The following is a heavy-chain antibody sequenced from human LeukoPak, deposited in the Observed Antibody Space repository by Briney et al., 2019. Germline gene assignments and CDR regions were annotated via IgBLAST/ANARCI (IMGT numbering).Heavy chain of an antibody. V-gene: IGHV4-61*02. Sequence: SETLSLTCTVSGGSISSGSYYRSWIRQPAGKGLEWIGRIYTSGSTNYNPSLKRRVTISVDTSKNQFSLKLSSVTAADTAVYYCARDSYCSSTSCYDAFDIWGQGTMVTVSS. CDR2: IYTSGST. CDR3: ARDSYCSSTSCYDAFDI. J-gene: IGHJ3*02. CDR1: GGSISSGSYY. D-gene: IGHD2-2*01.